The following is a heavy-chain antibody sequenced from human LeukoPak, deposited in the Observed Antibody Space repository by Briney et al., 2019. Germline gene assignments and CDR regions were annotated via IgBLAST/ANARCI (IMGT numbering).Heavy chain of an antibody. D-gene: IGHD6-13*01. CDR2: INHSGST. CDR1: GGSFSGYY. CDR3: ARGTIGYSSSWYVRYYYYYMDV. Sequence: ETLSLTCAVYGGSFSGYYWSWIRQPPGKGLEWIGEINHSGSTNYNPSLKSRVTISVDTSKNQFSLKLSSVTAADTAVYYCARGTIGYSSSWYVRYYYYYMDVWGKGTTVTVSS. V-gene: IGHV4-34*01. J-gene: IGHJ6*03.